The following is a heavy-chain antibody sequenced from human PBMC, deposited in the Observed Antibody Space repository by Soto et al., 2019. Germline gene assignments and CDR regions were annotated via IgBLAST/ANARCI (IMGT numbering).Heavy chain of an antibody. J-gene: IGHJ5*02. CDR2: IIPIFGTA. V-gene: IGHV1-69*01. Sequence: QVQLVQSGAEVKKPGSSVKVSCKASGGTFSSYAISWVRQAPGQGLEWMGGIIPIFGTANYAQEFQGRVTITADESTSTAYMELSSLRSEDTAVYYCARSPQARNYDWFDPWGQGTLVTVSS. D-gene: IGHD1-7*01. CDR3: ARSPQARNYDWFDP. CDR1: GGTFSSYA.